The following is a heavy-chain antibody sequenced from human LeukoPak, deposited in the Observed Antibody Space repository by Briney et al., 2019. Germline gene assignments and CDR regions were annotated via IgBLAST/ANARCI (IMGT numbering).Heavy chain of an antibody. CDR3: AKEGNSGWVPKY. V-gene: IGHV1-46*01. J-gene: IGHJ4*02. D-gene: IGHD6-19*01. CDR1: RYTLTSYY. CDR2: INPSGATT. Sequence: ASLWVSCKASRYTLTSYYIHSVREAPGHGLEWMGMINPSGATTTYAQNVQGRVTMTRDTSTRTAYMELSSLRSEDTAVYYCAKEGNSGWVPKYWGQGTLVTVSS.